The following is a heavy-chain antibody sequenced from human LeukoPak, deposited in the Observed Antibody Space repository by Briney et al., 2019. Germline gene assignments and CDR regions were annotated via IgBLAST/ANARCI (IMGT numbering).Heavy chain of an antibody. Sequence: ASVKVSCKASGYTFTNYHMHWVRQAPGQGLEWMGRINPNSGGTNYAQKFQGRVTMTRDTSISTAYLELSRLRSDDTAVYFCARTDIAAAGDFDYWGQGTLVTVSS. CDR1: GYTFTNYH. D-gene: IGHD6-13*01. J-gene: IGHJ4*02. CDR2: INPNSGGT. CDR3: ARTDIAAAGDFDY. V-gene: IGHV1-2*06.